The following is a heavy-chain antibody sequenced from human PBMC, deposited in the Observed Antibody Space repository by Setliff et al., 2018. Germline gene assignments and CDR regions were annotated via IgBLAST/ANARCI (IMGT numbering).Heavy chain of an antibody. J-gene: IGHJ3*02. Sequence: PSETLSLTCTVSGFSINSANYYWNWIRQPPGKGLEWLWFAFSSGTTSYNPSLMSRVFMSIDTSQHQVSLRLSSVTAADTAVYYCVRGANDILTTYALDIWGEGTMVTVSS. CDR1: GFSINSANYY. D-gene: IGHD3-9*01. CDR2: AFSSGTT. CDR3: VRGANDILTTYALDI. V-gene: IGHV4-30-4*08.